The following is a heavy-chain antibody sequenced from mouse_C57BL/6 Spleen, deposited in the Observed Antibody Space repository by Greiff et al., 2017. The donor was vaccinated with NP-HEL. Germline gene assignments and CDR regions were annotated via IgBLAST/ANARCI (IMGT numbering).Heavy chain of an antibody. CDR2: INPSNGGT. Sequence: QVQLQQPGTELVKPGASVKLSCKASGYTFTSYWMHWVKQRPGQGLEWIGNINPSNGGTNYNAKFKSKATLTVDKSSSTAYMQLSSLTSADSAIYYCARGYYDYDYWYMDVWGTGTTVTVSS. J-gene: IGHJ1*03. V-gene: IGHV1-53*01. D-gene: IGHD2-4*01. CDR3: ARGYYDYDYWYMDV. CDR1: GYTFTSYW.